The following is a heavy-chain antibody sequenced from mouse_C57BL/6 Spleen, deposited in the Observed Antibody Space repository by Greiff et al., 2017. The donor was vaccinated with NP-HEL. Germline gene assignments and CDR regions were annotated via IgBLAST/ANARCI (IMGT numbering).Heavy chain of an antibody. D-gene: IGHD2-2*01. J-gene: IGHJ3*01. V-gene: IGHV1-50*01. CDR3: ARKVGYDLFAY. Sequence: QVQLQQPGAELVKPGASVKLSCKASGYTFTSYWMQWVKQRPGQGLEWIGEIDPSDSYTNYNQKFKGKATLTVDTSSSTAYMQLSSLTSEDSAVYYCARKVGYDLFAYWGQGTLVTVSA. CDR1: GYTFTSYW. CDR2: IDPSDSYT.